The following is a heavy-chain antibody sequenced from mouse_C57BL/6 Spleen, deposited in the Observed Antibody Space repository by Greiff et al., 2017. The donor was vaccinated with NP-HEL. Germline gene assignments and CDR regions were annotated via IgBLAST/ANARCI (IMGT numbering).Heavy chain of an antibody. V-gene: IGHV1-53*01. Sequence: QVHVKQPGTELVKPGASVKLSCKASGYTFTSYWMHWVKQRPGQGLEWIGNINPSNGGTNYNEKFKSKATLTVDKSSSTAYMQLSSLTSEDSAVYYCARWRDYDEGFAYWGQGTLVTVSA. CDR1: GYTFTSYW. D-gene: IGHD2-4*01. CDR3: ARWRDYDEGFAY. J-gene: IGHJ3*01. CDR2: INPSNGGT.